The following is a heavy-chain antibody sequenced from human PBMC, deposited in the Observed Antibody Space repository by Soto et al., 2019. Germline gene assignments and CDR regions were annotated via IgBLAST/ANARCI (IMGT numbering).Heavy chain of an antibody. D-gene: IGHD1-1*01. CDR3: ATWHEREHAYDV. V-gene: IGHV3-53*01. CDR1: GLTVSCKKY. J-gene: IGHJ3*01. CDR2: LYDVDGS. Sequence: PGGSLRLSFAASGLTVSCKKYVAWVRQAPGKGLEWVSALYDVDGSFYSDSVKGRFTTSSDSSKTTVYLQMNDLRPADTAVYYCATWHEREHAYDVWGQGTTVTVSS.